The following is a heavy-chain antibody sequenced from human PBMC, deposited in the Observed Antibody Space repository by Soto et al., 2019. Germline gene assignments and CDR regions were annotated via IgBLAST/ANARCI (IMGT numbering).Heavy chain of an antibody. CDR3: AKRPGYYMGV. Sequence: GGSLRLSCAASGFTFSSYAMSWVRQAPGKGLEWVSAISGSGGSTYYADSVKGRFTISRDNSKNTLFLQMNSLRAEDTALYYRAKRPGYYMGVWGKGTPVTVSS. CDR2: ISGSGGST. J-gene: IGHJ6*03. CDR1: GFTFSSYA. V-gene: IGHV3-23*01.